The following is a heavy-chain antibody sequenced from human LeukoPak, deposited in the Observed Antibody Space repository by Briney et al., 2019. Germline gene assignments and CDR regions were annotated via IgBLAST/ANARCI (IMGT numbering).Heavy chain of an antibody. CDR2: IYYSGNT. D-gene: IGHD2-15*01. J-gene: IGHJ5*02. V-gene: IGHV4-31*01. Sequence: PSQTLSLTCTVSGGSISSGGYYWSWIRQHPGKGLEWIGYIYYSGNTYYNPSLKSLVTISVDTSKNQFSLKLISVPAADTAVYYCARVSPHCSGGSCYLRGGWFDPWGQGTLVTVSS. CDR1: GGSISSGGYY. CDR3: ARVSPHCSGGSCYLRGGWFDP.